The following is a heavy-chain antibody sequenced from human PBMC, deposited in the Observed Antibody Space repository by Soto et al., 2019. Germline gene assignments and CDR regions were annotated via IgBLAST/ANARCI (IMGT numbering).Heavy chain of an antibody. CDR2: INSDGSST. J-gene: IGHJ6*03. V-gene: IGHV3-74*01. Sequence: GGSLRLSCAASGFTFSSYWMHWVRQAPGKGLVWVSRINSDGSSTSYADSVKGRFTISRDNAKNTLYLQMNSLRAEDTAVYYCARTPISLTYYYYMDVWGKGTTVTVSS. D-gene: IGHD2-15*01. CDR1: GFTFSSYW. CDR3: ARTPISLTYYYYMDV.